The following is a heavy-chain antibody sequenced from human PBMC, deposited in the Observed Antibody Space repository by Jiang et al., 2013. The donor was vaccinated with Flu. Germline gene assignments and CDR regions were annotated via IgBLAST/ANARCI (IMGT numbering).Heavy chain of an antibody. CDR2: IYYSGST. V-gene: IGHV4-59*01. CDR1: GGSISSYY. Sequence: GPGLMKPSETLSLTCTVSGGSISSYYWSWIRQPPGKGLEWIGYIYYSGSTNYNPSLKSRVTISVDTSKNQFSLKLSSVTAADTAVYYCARARYYGSGSYYLWDPISYYGMDVWGQGTTVTVSS. J-gene: IGHJ6*02. CDR3: ARARYYGSGSYYLWDPISYYGMDV. D-gene: IGHD3-10*01.